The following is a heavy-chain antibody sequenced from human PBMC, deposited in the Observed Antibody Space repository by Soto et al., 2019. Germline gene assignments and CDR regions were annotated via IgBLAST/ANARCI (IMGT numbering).Heavy chain of an antibody. CDR2: ISYDGSNK. V-gene: IGHV3-30*18. D-gene: IGHD3-22*01. J-gene: IGHJ3*02. CDR1: GFTFSSYC. Sequence: QVQLVESGGGVVQPGRSLRLSCAASGFTFSSYCMHWVRQAPGKGLEWVEVISYDGSNKYYSDSVKGRFTISRDNSKNILYLQMNRLRAEYTAVYYCANALNYDSSRNDAFDIWSQGTMVTVSS. CDR3: ANALNYDSSRNDAFDI.